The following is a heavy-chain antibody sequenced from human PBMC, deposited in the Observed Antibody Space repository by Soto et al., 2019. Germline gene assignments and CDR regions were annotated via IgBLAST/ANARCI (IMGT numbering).Heavy chain of an antibody. D-gene: IGHD2-21*02. CDR3: ARGATHCGGDCLDY. CDR2: ISYDGTLK. V-gene: IGHV3-30-3*01. Sequence: QVQLVESGGGVVQPGRPLGLSCAASGFTFSSYFIHWVRQAPGKGLEWVALISYDGTLKYYSDSVKGRFTVSRDKSKNALYLHMNSLRPEDTAVYYCARGATHCGGDCLDYWGQGTLVTVSS. CDR1: GFTFSSYF. J-gene: IGHJ4*02.